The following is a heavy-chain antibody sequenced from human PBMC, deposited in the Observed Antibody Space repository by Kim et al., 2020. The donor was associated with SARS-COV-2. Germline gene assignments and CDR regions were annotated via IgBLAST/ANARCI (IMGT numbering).Heavy chain of an antibody. CDR2: SGST. J-gene: IGHJ3*02. Sequence: SGSTNYNPPLQSRVTISVDTSKNQFSLKLSSVTAADTALYYCARGNAFDIWGQGTMVTVSS. CDR3: ARGNAFDI. V-gene: IGHV4-59*09.